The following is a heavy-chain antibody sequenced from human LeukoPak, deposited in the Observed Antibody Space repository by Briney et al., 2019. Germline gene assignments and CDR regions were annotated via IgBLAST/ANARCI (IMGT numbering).Heavy chain of an antibody. D-gene: IGHD5-12*01. J-gene: IGHJ3*02. CDR3: ARDRLRLFDI. CDR1: GYTFTGYY. V-gene: IGHV1-2*06. Sequence: GGSVKVSCKASGYTFTGYYMNWVRQAPGQGLEWMGRINQNSGGTNYEQKVQGRVTMTRDTSISTASMELSRLRSDDTAVYYCARDRLRLFDIWGQGTMVTVSS. CDR2: INQNSGGT.